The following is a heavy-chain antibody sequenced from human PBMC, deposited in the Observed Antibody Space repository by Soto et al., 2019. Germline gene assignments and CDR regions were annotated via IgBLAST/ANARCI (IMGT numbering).Heavy chain of an antibody. Sequence: GGSLRLSCAASGFTFSSYAMSWVRQAPGKGLEWVSYISSSGSTIYYADSVKGRFTISRDNAKNSLYLQMNSLRAEDTAVYYCARAPYSSSWYATPSMPYFDYWGQGTLVTVSS. CDR1: GFTFSSYA. CDR2: ISSSGSTI. CDR3: ARAPYSSSWYATPSMPYFDY. J-gene: IGHJ4*02. D-gene: IGHD6-13*01. V-gene: IGHV3-48*04.